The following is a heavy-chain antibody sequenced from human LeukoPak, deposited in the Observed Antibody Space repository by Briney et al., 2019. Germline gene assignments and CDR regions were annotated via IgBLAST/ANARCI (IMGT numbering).Heavy chain of an antibody. CDR3: AREAVAAEYDP. Sequence: ASVKLSCKASGYTFTGYYIHWVRQAPGQGLEWMGRINPNSGGTNYAQKFQGRVTMTSDTSISTAYMELSRLRSDDTAVYYCAREAVAAEYDPWGQGTLVTVSS. V-gene: IGHV1-2*06. CDR2: INPNSGGT. CDR1: GYTFTGYY. J-gene: IGHJ5*02. D-gene: IGHD6-19*01.